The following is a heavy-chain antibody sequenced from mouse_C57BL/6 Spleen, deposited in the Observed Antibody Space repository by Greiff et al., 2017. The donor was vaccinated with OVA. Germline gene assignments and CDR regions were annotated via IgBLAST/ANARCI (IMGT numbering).Heavy chain of an antibody. CDR1: GYAFSSYW. CDR2: IYPGDGDT. V-gene: IGHV1-80*01. D-gene: IGHD2-3*01. CDR3: ARSDDGQGDYYAMDY. J-gene: IGHJ4*01. Sequence: QVQLKQSGAELVKPGASVKISCKASGYAFSSYWMNWVKQRPGKGLEWIGQIYPGDGDTNYNGKFKGKATLTADKSSSTAYMQLSSLTSEDSAVYFCARSDDGQGDYYAMDYWGQGTSVTVSS.